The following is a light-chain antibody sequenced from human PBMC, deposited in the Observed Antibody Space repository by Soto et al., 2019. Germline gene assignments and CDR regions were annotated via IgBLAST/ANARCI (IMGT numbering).Light chain of an antibody. V-gene: IGLV4-60*02. Sequence: QAVVTQSSSASASLGSSVKLTCTLSSGHSHYIIAWHQQQPGKAPRYLMKLEGGGKYSKGSGVPDRVSGSSSGADRYLTISNLQFEDEADYYCETWDSSLGVFGGGTKLTVL. CDR3: ETWDSSLGV. CDR1: SGHSHYI. CDR2: LEGGGKY. J-gene: IGLJ3*02.